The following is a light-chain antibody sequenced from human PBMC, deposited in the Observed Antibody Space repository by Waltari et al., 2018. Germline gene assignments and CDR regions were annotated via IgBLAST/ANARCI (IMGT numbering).Light chain of an antibody. CDR3: QQYNNWPLLLT. Sequence: ELVMTQSPATLSVSPGERATLSCRASQSVSSNLAWYQQKPGQAPRLLIYGASTRATGIPARFSGSGSGTEFTLTISSLQSEDFAVYYCQQYNNWPLLLTFGGGTKVEIK. J-gene: IGKJ4*01. CDR2: GAS. CDR1: QSVSSN. V-gene: IGKV3D-15*01.